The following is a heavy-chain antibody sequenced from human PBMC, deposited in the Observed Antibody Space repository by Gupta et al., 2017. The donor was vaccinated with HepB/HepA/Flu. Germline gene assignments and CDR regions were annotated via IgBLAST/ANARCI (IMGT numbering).Heavy chain of an antibody. J-gene: IGHJ4*02. V-gene: IGHV4-31*03. Sequence: ESGPGLVKPSQTLSLTCTVSGGSISSGGYYWSWIRQHPGKGLEWIGYIYYSGSTYYNPSLKSRVTISVDTSKNQFSLKLSSVTAADTAVYYCACRSSSFPEEIDYWGQGTLVTVSS. CDR3: ACRSSSFPEEIDY. CDR2: IYYSGST. D-gene: IGHD6-6*01. CDR1: GGSISSGGYY.